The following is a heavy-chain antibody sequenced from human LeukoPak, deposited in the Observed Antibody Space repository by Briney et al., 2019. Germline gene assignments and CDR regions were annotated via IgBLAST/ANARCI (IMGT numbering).Heavy chain of an antibody. CDR1: GGSISSGSYY. CDR3: AREQWLADTRYFDY. V-gene: IGHV4-61*02. J-gene: IGHJ4*02. D-gene: IGHD6-19*01. Sequence: SETLSLTCTVSGGSISSGSYYWSWIRQPAGKGLEWIGRIYTSGSTNYNPSLKSRVTISVDTSKNQFSLKLSSVTAADTAVYYCAREQWLADTRYFDYWGQGTLVTVSS. CDR2: IYTSGST.